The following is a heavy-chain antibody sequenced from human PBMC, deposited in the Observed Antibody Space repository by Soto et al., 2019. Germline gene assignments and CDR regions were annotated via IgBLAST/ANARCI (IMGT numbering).Heavy chain of an antibody. CDR3: ARAPFTGPTMQGFDY. CDR2: IYYSGST. V-gene: IGHV4-31*03. CDR1: GGSISSGGYY. J-gene: IGHJ4*02. Sequence: SETLSLTCTVSGGSISSGGYYWSWIRQHPGKGLEWIGYIYYSGSTYYNPSLKSRVTISLDTSKNTLYLQMNSLRAEDTAMYYCARAPFTGPTMQGFDYWGQGTLVTVSS. D-gene: IGHD3-10*01.